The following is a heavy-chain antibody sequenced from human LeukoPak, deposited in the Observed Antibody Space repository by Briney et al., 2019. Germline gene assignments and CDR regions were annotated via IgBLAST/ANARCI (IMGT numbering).Heavy chain of an antibody. Sequence: GTSLRLSCAASGFTFSSYGMHWVRQAPGKGLEWVAFIRCDGSNKYYADSVKGRFTISRDNSKNTLYLQMNSLRAEDTAVYYCAKERNVLRAYYMDVWGKGTTVTVSS. D-gene: IGHD3-3*01. CDR2: IRCDGSNK. J-gene: IGHJ6*03. V-gene: IGHV3-30*02. CDR1: GFTFSSYG. CDR3: AKERNVLRAYYMDV.